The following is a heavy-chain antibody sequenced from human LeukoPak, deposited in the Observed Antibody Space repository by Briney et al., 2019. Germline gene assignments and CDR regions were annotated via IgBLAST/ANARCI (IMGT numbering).Heavy chain of an antibody. CDR1: GGSISSYY. Sequence: SETLSLTCTVSGGSISSYYWSWIRQPPGKGLEWIGYVYYSGSTNYNPSLKSRVTISVDTSKNQFSLKLSSVTAADTAVYYCARAGYDILTGYYPAKKYYFDYWGQGTLVTVSS. V-gene: IGHV4-59*01. CDR3: ARAGYDILTGYYPAKKYYFDY. J-gene: IGHJ4*02. CDR2: VYYSGST. D-gene: IGHD3-9*01.